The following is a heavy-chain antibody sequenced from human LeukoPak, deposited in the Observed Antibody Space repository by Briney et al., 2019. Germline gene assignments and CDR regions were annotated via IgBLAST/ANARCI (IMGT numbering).Heavy chain of an antibody. CDR1: GVSISSVGYA. V-gene: IGHV4-30-2*01. D-gene: IGHD6-19*01. CDR2: IYHSDST. CDR3: ARDAGFIAVAGDYYYYGMDV. Sequence: PSQTLSLTCAVSGVSISSVGYAWRWLRQPPGKGLVWIAYIYHSDSTYYNPSRKSRVTISVDRSKNQFSLKLSSVTAADTAVYYCARDAGFIAVAGDYYYYGMDVWGQGTTVTVSS. J-gene: IGHJ6*02.